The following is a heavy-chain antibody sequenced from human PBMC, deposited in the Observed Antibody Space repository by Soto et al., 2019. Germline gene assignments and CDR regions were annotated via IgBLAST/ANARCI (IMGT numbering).Heavy chain of an antibody. CDR1: GFTFSSYA. CDR2: ISGSGGST. J-gene: IGHJ4*02. CDR3: ARNLPPGAFDY. V-gene: IGHV3-23*01. Sequence: GGSLRLSCAASGFTFSSYAMSWVRQAPGKGLEWVSAISGSGGSTYYADSVKGRFTISRDNSRRRIYLQMNSLRVDDTALYYCARNLPPGAFDYWGQGTQVTVSS.